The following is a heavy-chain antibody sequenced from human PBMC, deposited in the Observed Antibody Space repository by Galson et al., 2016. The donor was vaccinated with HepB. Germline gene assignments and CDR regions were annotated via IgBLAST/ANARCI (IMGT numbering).Heavy chain of an antibody. CDR1: GFTFSDYY. CDR2: IGMSDTTI. V-gene: IGHV3-11*01. Sequence: SLRLSCAVSGFTFSDYYMTWIRQAPGKGLEWISYIGMSDTTIYYADSVKGRLTVSRDNANRSLYLQMNSLRAEDPAVYYCARTWYYSILSGYYPYFDDWGQGTLVTVSP. CDR3: ARTWYYSILSGYYPYFDD. J-gene: IGHJ4*02. D-gene: IGHD3-9*01.